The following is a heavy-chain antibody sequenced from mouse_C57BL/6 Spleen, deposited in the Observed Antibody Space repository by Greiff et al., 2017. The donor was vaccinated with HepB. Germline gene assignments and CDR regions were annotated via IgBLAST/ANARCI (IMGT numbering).Heavy chain of an antibody. CDR2: IHPNSGST. V-gene: IGHV1-64*01. CDR1: GYTFTSYW. Sequence: QVQLQQPGAELVKPGASVKLSCKASGYTFTSYWMHWVKQRPGQGLEWIGMIHPNSGSTNYNEKFKSKATLTLDKSSSTAYMQLSSLTSEYSAVYYCEREREGYFDYWGQGTTLTVSS. J-gene: IGHJ2*01. CDR3: EREREGYFDY.